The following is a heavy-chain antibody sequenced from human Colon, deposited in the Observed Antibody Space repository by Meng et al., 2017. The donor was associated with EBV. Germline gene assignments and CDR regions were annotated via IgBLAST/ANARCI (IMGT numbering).Heavy chain of an antibody. Sequence: HLWVSGAALERPSQALFLTCTVSARSLCRYCWSWIRQPPGKGLEWVWFIYYSGSTNYNPSLKNRVTISLDTSNNQFSLKLSSVTAADTAVDYCTRHFITWFDPWGQGTLVTVSS. V-gene: IGHV4-59*08. D-gene: IGHD3-16*02. CDR1: ARSLCRYC. CDR2: IYYSGST. J-gene: IGHJ5*02. CDR3: TRHFITWFDP.